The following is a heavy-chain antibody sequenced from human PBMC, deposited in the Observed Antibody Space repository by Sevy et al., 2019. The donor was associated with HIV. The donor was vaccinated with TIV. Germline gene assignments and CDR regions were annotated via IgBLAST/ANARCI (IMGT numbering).Heavy chain of an antibody. CDR2: ISGSGGST. CDR1: GFTFSSYA. V-gene: IGHV3-23*01. J-gene: IGHJ6*02. CDR3: AKDGSRTYYYDRSAGDYYGMDV. Sequence: GGSLRLSCAASGFTFSSYAMSWVRQAPGKGLEWVSAISGSGGSTYYADSVKGRFTISRDNSKNTLYLQMNSLRAEDTAVYYCAKDGSRTYYYDRSAGDYYGMDVWGQGTTVTV. D-gene: IGHD3-22*01.